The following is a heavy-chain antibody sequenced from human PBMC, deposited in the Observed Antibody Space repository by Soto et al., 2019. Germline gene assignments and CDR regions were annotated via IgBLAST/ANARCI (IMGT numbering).Heavy chain of an antibody. Sequence: GGSLRLSCAASGFTFSSYGMHWVRQAPGKGLEWVAVIWYDGSNKYYADSVKGRFTISRDNSKNTLYLQMNSLRAEDTAVYYCARDDKAASYYFDYWGQGTLVTVSS. D-gene: IGHD2-15*01. V-gene: IGHV3-33*01. CDR3: ARDDKAASYYFDY. J-gene: IGHJ4*02. CDR1: GFTFSSYG. CDR2: IWYDGSNK.